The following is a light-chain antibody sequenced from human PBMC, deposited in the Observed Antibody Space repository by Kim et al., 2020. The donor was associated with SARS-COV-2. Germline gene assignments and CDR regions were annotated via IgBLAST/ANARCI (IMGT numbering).Light chain of an antibody. J-gene: IGLJ3*02. CDR1: SLKTHY. CDR3: NSRDSSGDHWV. V-gene: IGLV3-19*01. Sequence: SSELTQDPTVSVALGQTVRITCEGDSLKTHYASWYQQKSGQAPVFVMYGKNNRPSGIPDRFSGSSSANTASLTITGAQAEDEAAYYCNSRDSSGDHWVFG. CDR2: GKN.